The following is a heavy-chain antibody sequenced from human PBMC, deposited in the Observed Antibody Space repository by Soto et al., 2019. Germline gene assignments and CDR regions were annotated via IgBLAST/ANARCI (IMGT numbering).Heavy chain of an antibody. CDR2: ISGSGGST. J-gene: IGHJ6*02. V-gene: IGHV3-23*01. Sequence: PGGSVRLSCAASGFTFSSYAMSWVRQAPGKGLEWVSAISGSGGSTYYADSVKGRFTISRDNSKNTLFLQMSSLRDEDTAVYYCATDLYLRFLEWLGPKRTLDLDVWGQGTTVTVSS. D-gene: IGHD3-3*01. CDR1: GFTFSSYA. CDR3: ATDLYLRFLEWLGPKRTLDLDV.